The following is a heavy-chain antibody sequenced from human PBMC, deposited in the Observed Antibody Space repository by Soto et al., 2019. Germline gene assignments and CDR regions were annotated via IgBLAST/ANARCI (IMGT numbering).Heavy chain of an antibody. CDR3: AKRGGRITIFGVVIGGYFDY. CDR2: ISGSGGST. V-gene: IGHV3-23*01. D-gene: IGHD3-3*01. J-gene: IGHJ4*02. Sequence: EVQLLESGGGLVQPGGSLRLSCAASGFTFSSYAMSWVRQAPGKGLEWVSAISGSGGSTYYADSVKGRFTISRDNSKNTLYLQMNSLRAEDTAVYYCAKRGGRITIFGVVIGGYFDYWGQGTLVTVSS. CDR1: GFTFSSYA.